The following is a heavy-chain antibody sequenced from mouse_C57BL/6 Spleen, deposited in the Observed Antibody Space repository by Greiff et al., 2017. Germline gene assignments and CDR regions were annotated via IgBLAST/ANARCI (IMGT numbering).Heavy chain of an antibody. D-gene: IGHD1-1*01. J-gene: IGHJ2*01. Sequence: VQLQQSRAELVRPGASVTLSCKASGYTFTDYEMHWVKQTPVHGLEWIGAIDPETGGTAYNQKFKGKAILTADKSSSTAYMELRSLTSEDSAVYYCTRSFTTVVAPYFDYWGQGTTLTVSS. CDR3: TRSFTTVVAPYFDY. CDR1: GYTFTDYE. V-gene: IGHV1-15*01. CDR2: IDPETGGT.